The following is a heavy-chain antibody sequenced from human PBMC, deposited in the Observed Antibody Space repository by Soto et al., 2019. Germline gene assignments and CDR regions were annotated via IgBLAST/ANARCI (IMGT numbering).Heavy chain of an antibody. CDR2: IIPIFGTA. J-gene: IGHJ4*02. CDR1: GGTFSSYS. Sequence: QVQLVQSGAEVKKPGSSVKVSCKASGGTFSSYSINWVRQAPGQGLEWMGEIIPIFGTANYAQKFQGGVTITAAEYTGTAYMELSSLRSEDTAGYYCARDGGRHSGGIDYWGQGTLVTVSS. V-gene: IGHV1-69*01. CDR3: ARDGGRHSGGIDY. D-gene: IGHD1-26*01.